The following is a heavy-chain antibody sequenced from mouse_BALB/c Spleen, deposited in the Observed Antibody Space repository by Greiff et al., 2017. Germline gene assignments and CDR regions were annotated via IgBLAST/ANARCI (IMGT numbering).Heavy chain of an antibody. J-gene: IGHJ1*01. Sequence: VKLMESGPGLVAPSQSLSITCTVSGFSLTSYGVSWVRQPPGKGLEWLGVIWGDGSTNYHSALISRLSISKDNSKSQVFLKLNSLQTDDTATYYCAKIPTLLRPSYWYFDVWGAGTTVTVSS. D-gene: IGHD1-2*01. CDR1: GFSLTSYG. CDR2: IWGDGST. CDR3: AKIPTLLRPSYWYFDV. V-gene: IGHV2-3*01.